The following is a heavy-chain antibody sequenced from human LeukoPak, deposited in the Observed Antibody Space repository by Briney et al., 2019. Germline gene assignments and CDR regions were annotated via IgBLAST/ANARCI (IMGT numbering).Heavy chain of an antibody. D-gene: IGHD3-10*01. CDR1: GGSISSYY. V-gene: IGHV4-59*01. J-gene: IGHJ3*02. Sequence: SETLSLTCTVSGGSISSYYWSWIRQPPGKGLEWIGYIYYSGSTNYNPSPKSRVTISVDTSKNQFSLKLSSVTAADTAVYYCARDLSGWFGEIGDAFDIWGQGTMVTVSS. CDR2: IYYSGST. CDR3: ARDLSGWFGEIGDAFDI.